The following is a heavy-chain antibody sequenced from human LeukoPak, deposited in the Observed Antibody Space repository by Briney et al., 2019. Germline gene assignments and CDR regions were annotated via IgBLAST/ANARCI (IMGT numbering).Heavy chain of an antibody. CDR3: TTGYSYGPLDFSSGFDY. CDR2: IKSKTDGGTT. CDR1: GFTFSSYS. Sequence: KPGGSLRLSCAASGFTFSSYSMNWVRQAPGKGLEWVGRIKSKTDGGTTDYAAPVKGRFTISRGDSKNTLYLQMNSLKTEDTAVYYCTTGYSYGPLDFSSGFDYWGQGTLVTVSS. J-gene: IGHJ4*02. V-gene: IGHV3-15*01. D-gene: IGHD5-18*01.